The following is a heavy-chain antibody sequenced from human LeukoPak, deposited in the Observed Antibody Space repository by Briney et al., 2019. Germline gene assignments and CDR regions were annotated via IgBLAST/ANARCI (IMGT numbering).Heavy chain of an antibody. CDR3: ARHAGGISATGTRPFDY. V-gene: IGHV4-39*01. CDR2: IYYSGST. CDR1: GASFSSSTYY. Sequence: SETLSLTCTVSGASFSSSTYYWGWIRQPPGKGLEWLGCIYYSGSTYYNPSLKSRVTMSVDTSKNQFSLKLSSVTAAYTAVYYCARHAGGISATGTRPFDYWGQGTLVTVSS. J-gene: IGHJ4*02. D-gene: IGHD6-13*01.